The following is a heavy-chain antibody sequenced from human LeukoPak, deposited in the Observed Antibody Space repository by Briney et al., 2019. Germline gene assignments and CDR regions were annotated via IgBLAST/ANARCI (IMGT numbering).Heavy chain of an antibody. CDR1: GFTVSSNY. D-gene: IGHD4-17*01. Sequence: PGGSLRLSGAASGFTVSSNYMSWVRQAPGKGLEWVSIIYSDGRTYYADSVRGRFTISRDNSKNTLYLQMNSLRAEDTAVYYCARDFAPYGDYVLGYWGQGTLVTVSS. CDR3: ARDFAPYGDYVLGY. V-gene: IGHV3-53*01. CDR2: IYSDGRT. J-gene: IGHJ4*02.